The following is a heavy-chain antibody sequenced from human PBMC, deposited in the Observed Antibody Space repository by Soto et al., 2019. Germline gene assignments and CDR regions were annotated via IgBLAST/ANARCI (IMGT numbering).Heavy chain of an antibody. V-gene: IGHV1-3*01. D-gene: IGHD6-19*01. CDR1: GYTFTSYG. CDR2: INAGNGNT. Sequence: ASVKVSCKASGYTFTSYGISWVQQAPGQRLEWMGWINAGNGNTKYSQKFQGRVTITRDTSASTAYMELSSLRSEDTAVYYCARAVAVPADFDYWGPGTLVTVS. J-gene: IGHJ4*02. CDR3: ARAVAVPADFDY.